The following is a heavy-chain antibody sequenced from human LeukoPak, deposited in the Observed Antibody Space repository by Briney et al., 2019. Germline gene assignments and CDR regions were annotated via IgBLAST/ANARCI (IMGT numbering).Heavy chain of an antibody. J-gene: IGHJ5*02. V-gene: IGHV1-2*04. CDR3: ARAPGVRGVTFGWFDP. CDR2: INPNSGGT. D-gene: IGHD3-10*01. CDR1: GYTFTGYY. Sequence: GASVKVSCKASGYTFTGYYMHWVRQAPGQGLEWMGWINPNSGGTNYAQKFQGWVTMTRDTSISTAYMELSRLRSDDTAVYYCARAPGVRGVTFGWFDPWGQGTLVTVSS.